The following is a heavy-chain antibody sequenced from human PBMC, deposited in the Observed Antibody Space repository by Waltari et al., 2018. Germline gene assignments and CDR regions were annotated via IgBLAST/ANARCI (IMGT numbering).Heavy chain of an antibody. CDR1: GFTFSIYS. D-gene: IGHD7-27*01. J-gene: IGHJ4*02. Sequence: EVQLVESGGGLVKPGGSLRLSCAASGFTFSIYSMNWVRQAPGKGLGWVSSISITGSYTHYADSVKGRFTISRDNAKNSLYLQMNSLRAEDTAVYYCARGGWGFYLDDWGQGTLVTFSS. V-gene: IGHV3-21*01. CDR3: ARGGWGFYLDD. CDR2: ISITGSYT.